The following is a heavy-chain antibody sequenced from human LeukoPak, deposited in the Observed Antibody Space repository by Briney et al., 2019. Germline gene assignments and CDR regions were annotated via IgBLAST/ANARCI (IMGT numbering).Heavy chain of an antibody. D-gene: IGHD3-10*01. J-gene: IGHJ6*03. CDR2: INHSGST. CDR3: ARLGPFDYYYMDV. V-gene: IGHV4-34*01. Sequence: NSSETLSLTCTVSGGSISSYYWSWIRQPPGKGLEWIGEINHSGSTNYNPSLKSRVTISVDTSKNQFSLKLSSVTAADTAVYYCARLGPFDYYYMDVWGKGTTVTVSS. CDR1: GGSISSYY.